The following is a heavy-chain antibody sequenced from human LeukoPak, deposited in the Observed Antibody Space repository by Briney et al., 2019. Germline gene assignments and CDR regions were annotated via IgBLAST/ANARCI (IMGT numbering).Heavy chain of an antibody. CDR1: GGSISSSSYY. Sequence: SETLSLTCTVSGGSISSSSYYWGWIRQPPGKGLEWIGSIYYSGSTYYNPSLKSRVTISVDTSKNQFSLKLSSVTAADTAVYYCARGSDGSRSYWQYYFDYWGQGTLVAVSS. D-gene: IGHD3-10*01. CDR2: IYYSGST. V-gene: IGHV4-39*01. J-gene: IGHJ4*02. CDR3: ARGSDGSRSYWQYYFDY.